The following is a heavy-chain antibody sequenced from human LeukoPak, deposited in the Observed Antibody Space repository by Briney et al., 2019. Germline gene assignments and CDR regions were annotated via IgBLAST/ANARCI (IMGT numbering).Heavy chain of an antibody. V-gene: IGHV4-39*02. J-gene: IGHJ4*02. CDR2: IYYSGST. Sequence: SETLSLTCTVSGGSLSSSSYYWGWVRQPPGKGLEWIGNIYYSGSTYYNPSLKSRLTISLDTFQRHFSLRLSSVTAADTASYYCTRGSYDVLTGYSTLGEYWGQGTLVTVSS. CDR3: TRGSYDVLTGYSTLGEY. CDR1: GGSLSSSSYY. D-gene: IGHD3-9*01.